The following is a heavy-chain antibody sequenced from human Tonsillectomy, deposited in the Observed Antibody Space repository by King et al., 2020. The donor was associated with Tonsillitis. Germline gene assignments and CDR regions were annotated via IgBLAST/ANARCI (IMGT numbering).Heavy chain of an antibody. D-gene: IGHD6-19*01. V-gene: IGHV3-21*01. CDR1: GFSFTDYT. CDR2: ISSSSTYI. J-gene: IGHJ4*02. CDR3: ARTLYTGYSSDWYEDFWDY. Sequence: VQLVESGGGLVKPGGSLRLSCAASGFSFTDYTMNWVRQAPGQGLEWVSSISSSSTYIYYADSVKGRFTMSRDNAKNSLYLQMNSLRAEDTAVYYCARTLYTGYSSDWYEDFWDYWGQGTLVTVSS.